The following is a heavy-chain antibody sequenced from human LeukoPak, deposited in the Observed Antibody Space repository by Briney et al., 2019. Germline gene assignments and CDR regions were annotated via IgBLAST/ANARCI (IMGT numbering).Heavy chain of an antibody. CDR1: GYTFTGYY. V-gene: IGHV1-2*02. CDR2: INPNSGGT. CDR3: ARVPRRPSYNWFDP. J-gene: IGHJ5*02. Sequence: ASVKVSCKTSGYTFTGYYMHWVRQAPGQGLEWMGWINPNSGGTNYAQKFQGRVTMTRDTSISTAYMELSRLRSDDTAVYYCARVPRRPSYNWFDPWGQGTLVTVSS. D-gene: IGHD3-16*02.